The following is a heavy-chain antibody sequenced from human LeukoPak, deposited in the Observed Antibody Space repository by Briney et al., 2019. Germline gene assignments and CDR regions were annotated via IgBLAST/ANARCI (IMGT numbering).Heavy chain of an antibody. Sequence: PSQTLSLTCTVSGGSISSGGYYWSWIRQPPGKGLEWIGYIYHSGSTYYNPSLKSRVTISVDRSKNQFSLKLSSVTAADTAVYYCARDTDYGGTRDYYGMDVWGQGTTVTVSS. D-gene: IGHD4-23*01. CDR3: ARDTDYGGTRDYYGMDV. V-gene: IGHV4-30-2*01. CDR2: IYHSGST. J-gene: IGHJ6*02. CDR1: GGSISSGGYY.